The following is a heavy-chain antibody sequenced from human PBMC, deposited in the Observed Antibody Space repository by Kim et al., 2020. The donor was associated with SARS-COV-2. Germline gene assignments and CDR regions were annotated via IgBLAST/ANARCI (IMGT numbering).Heavy chain of an antibody. CDR3: ARAGEYTALGRPYYFDY. CDR1: GYTFTSYA. Sequence: ASVKVSCKASGYTFTSYAMHWVRQAPGQRLEWMGWINAGNGNTKYSQKFQGRVTITRDTSASTAYMELSSLRSEDTAVYYCARAGEYTALGRPYYFDYWGQGTLVTVSS. V-gene: IGHV1-3*01. J-gene: IGHJ4*02. CDR2: INAGNGNT. D-gene: IGHD5-18*01.